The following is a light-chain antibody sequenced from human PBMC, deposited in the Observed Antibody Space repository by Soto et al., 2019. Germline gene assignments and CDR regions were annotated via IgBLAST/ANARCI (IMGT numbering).Light chain of an antibody. J-gene: IGKJ1*01. Sequence: DIQITQSPSTLSGTVGDRVTITCRASQTISSWLAWYQQKPGKAPKLLIYKASTLKSGVPSRFSGSGSGTEFTLTISSLQPDDFATYYCQQDNSYSEAFGQGTKVDIK. V-gene: IGKV1-5*03. CDR3: QQDNSYSEA. CDR2: KAS. CDR1: QTISSW.